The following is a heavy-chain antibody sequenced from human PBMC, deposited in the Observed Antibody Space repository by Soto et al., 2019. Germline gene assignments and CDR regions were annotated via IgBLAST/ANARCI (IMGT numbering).Heavy chain of an antibody. D-gene: IGHD6-19*01. V-gene: IGHV5-51*01. CDR3: ARLFGSGWSGFDP. CDR1: GYSFTSNW. J-gene: IGHJ5*02. CDR2: IYPGDSDT. Sequence: LGESLKVSCKGSGYSFTSNWIGWVLQMPGKGLEWMGIIYPGDSDTRYSPSFQGQVTISADKSITTAYLQWSSLKASYTAMYYCARLFGSGWSGFDPWGQGTLVTVSS.